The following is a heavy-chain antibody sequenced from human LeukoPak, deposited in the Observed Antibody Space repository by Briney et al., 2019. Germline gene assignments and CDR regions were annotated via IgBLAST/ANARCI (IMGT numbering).Heavy chain of an antibody. CDR2: IRYDGSNK. CDR3: AKDPSSSVGHFDY. J-gene: IGHJ4*02. Sequence: GGSLRLSCAASGFTFSSYGMHWVRQAPGKGLEWVAFIRYDGSNKYYADSVKGRFTISRDNSKNTLYLQMNSLRADDTAVYYCAKDPSSSVGHFDYWGQGTLVTVSS. CDR1: GFTFSSYG. D-gene: IGHD6-19*01. V-gene: IGHV3-30*02.